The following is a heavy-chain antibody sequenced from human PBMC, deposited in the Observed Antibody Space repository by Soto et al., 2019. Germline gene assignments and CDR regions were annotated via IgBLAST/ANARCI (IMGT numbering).Heavy chain of an antibody. D-gene: IGHD5-12*01. J-gene: IGHJ3*02. CDR3: ASPQTVATIPYDAFDI. CDR1: GGSISSSSYY. Sequence: SETLSLTCTVSGGSISSSSYYWGWIRQPPGKGLEWIGSIYYSGSTYYNPSLKSRVTISVDTSKNQFSLKLSSVTAADTAVYYCASPQTVATIPYDAFDIWGQGTMVTVSS. CDR2: IYYSGST. V-gene: IGHV4-39*07.